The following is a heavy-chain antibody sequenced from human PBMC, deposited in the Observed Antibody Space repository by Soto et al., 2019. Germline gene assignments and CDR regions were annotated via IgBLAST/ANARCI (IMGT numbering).Heavy chain of an antibody. CDR3: AREEASIAATGWYYYGMDV. CDR1: GFTFSSYE. V-gene: IGHV3-48*03. CDR2: ISSSGSTL. D-gene: IGHD6-6*01. Sequence: WGSLSLSCAASGFTFSSYEMNWGRQAPGKGLERVSYISSSGSTLYYADAEKGRFTISRDNAKNSLYLQMNSQRAEDTAVYDCAREEASIAATGWYYYGMDVWGQGTTVTVSS. J-gene: IGHJ6*02.